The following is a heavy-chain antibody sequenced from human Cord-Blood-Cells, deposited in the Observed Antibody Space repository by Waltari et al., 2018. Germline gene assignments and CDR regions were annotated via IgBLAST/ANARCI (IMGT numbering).Heavy chain of an antibody. CDR1: GFTFSSYS. J-gene: IGHJ4*02. CDR2: ISSSSSTI. D-gene: IGHD3-3*01. Sequence: EVQLVESGGGLVQPGGSLRLSCAASGFTFSSYSMNWVRQAPGKGLEWVSYISSSSSTIYYADSVKCRFTISGDNAKNSLYLQMNSLRDEDTAVYYCARSVTIFGVVTPFDYWGQGTLVTVSS. CDR3: ARSVTIFGVVTPFDY. V-gene: IGHV3-48*02.